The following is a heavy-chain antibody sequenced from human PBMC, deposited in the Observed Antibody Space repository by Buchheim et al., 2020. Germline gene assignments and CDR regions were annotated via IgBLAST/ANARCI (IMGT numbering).Heavy chain of an antibody. Sequence: EVQLVESGGGLVQPGGSLRLSCAASGFTFSSYWMHWVRQAPGKGLVWVSRINSDGSSTSYADSGKGRFTISRDNAKNTLYLQMDSLRAEDTAVYYCAREGDHYDFWSGYYVGWFDPWGQGTL. D-gene: IGHD3-3*01. CDR1: GFTFSSYW. J-gene: IGHJ5*02. CDR2: INSDGSST. V-gene: IGHV3-74*01. CDR3: AREGDHYDFWSGYYVGWFDP.